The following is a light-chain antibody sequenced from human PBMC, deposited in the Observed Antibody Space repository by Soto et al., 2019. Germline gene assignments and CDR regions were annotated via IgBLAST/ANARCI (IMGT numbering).Light chain of an antibody. J-gene: IGKJ5*01. Sequence: ETVITQSPGTLSVSLGDRATLSCRASQSVSIHLAWYQQKPGQAPRLLIYDTSTRATGIPARFSGSGSGTEFTLSISSLQSEDFAVYYCQQYSNCPPITFGQGTRLEIK. CDR2: DTS. V-gene: IGKV3-15*01. CDR3: QQYSNCPPIT. CDR1: QSVSIH.